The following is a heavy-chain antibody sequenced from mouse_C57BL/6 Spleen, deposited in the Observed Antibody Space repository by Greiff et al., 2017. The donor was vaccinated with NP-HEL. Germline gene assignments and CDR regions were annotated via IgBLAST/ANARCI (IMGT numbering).Heavy chain of an antibody. D-gene: IGHD4-1*01. CDR3: AAGAWFAY. V-gene: IGHV5-17*01. CDR2: ISSGSSTI. CDR1: GFTFSDYG. J-gene: IGHJ3*01. Sequence: EVKLMESGGGLVKPGGSLKLSCAASGFTFSDYGMHWVRQAPEKGLEWVAYISSGSSTIYYADTVKGRFTISRDNAKNILFLQMTSLGSEDTAMYYCAAGAWFAYWGQGTLVTVSA.